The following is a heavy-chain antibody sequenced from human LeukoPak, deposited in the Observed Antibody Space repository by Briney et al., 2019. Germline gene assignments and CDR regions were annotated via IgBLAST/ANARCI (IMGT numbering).Heavy chain of an antibody. CDR3: ARRVRGDFGGHFDY. J-gene: IGHJ4*02. CDR1: GGSISSSDYY. Sequence: SETLSLTCTVSGGSISSSDYYWGWIRQSPGKGLEWIGSIYYTGNTYYNASLRSRVTISVDPSKNQFSLKLTSVTAADTAIYYCARRVRGDFGGHFDYWGQGTLVTVSS. V-gene: IGHV4-39*01. CDR2: IYYTGNT. D-gene: IGHD4-17*01.